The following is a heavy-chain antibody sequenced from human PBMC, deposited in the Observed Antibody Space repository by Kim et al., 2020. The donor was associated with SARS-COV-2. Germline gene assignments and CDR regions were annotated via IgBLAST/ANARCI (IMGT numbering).Heavy chain of an antibody. CDR3: ARDSYYDILRYYYYYMDV. D-gene: IGHD3-9*01. Sequence: ASVKVSCKASGYTFTSYAMHWVRQAPGQRLEWMGWINAGSGNTKYSQKFQGRVTITRDTSASTAYMELSSLRSEDTAVYYCARDSYYDILRYYYYYMDVWGKGTTVTVSS. CDR2: INAGSGNT. CDR1: GYTFTSYA. V-gene: IGHV1-3*01. J-gene: IGHJ6*03.